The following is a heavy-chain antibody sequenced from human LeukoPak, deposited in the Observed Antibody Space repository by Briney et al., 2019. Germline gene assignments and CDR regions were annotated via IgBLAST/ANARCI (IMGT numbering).Heavy chain of an antibody. CDR1: GFTFSSYA. V-gene: IGHV3-30-3*01. D-gene: IGHD3-3*01. Sequence: GSLRLSCAASGFTFSSYAMHWVRQAPGKGLEWVAVISYDGSNKYYADSVKGRFTISRDNSKNTLYPQMNSLRAEDTAVYYCARDGRPYYDFWSGYYHYYYGMDVWGQGTTVTVSS. J-gene: IGHJ6*02. CDR2: ISYDGSNK. CDR3: ARDGRPYYDFWSGYYHYYYGMDV.